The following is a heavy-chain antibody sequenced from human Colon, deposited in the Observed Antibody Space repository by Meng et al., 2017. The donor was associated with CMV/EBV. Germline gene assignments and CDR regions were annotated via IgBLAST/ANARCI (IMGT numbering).Heavy chain of an antibody. CDR1: GYSISSGYY. CDR3: VRGLWFGEVDY. Sequence: GSLRPSCTVSGYSISSGYYWGWIRQPPGKGLEWIGSIYHSGSTYYNPSLQSRVTISVDTSKNQFYLKLSSVTAADTAVYYCVRGLWFGEVDYWGQGTLVTVSS. CDR2: IYHSGST. D-gene: IGHD3-10*01. V-gene: IGHV4-38-2*02. J-gene: IGHJ4*02.